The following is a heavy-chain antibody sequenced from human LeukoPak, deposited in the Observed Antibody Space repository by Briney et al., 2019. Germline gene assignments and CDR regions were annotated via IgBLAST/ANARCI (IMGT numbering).Heavy chain of an antibody. CDR1: GFTFSSYG. V-gene: IGHV3-23*01. CDR3: AKELVQHLDP. Sequence: GGSLRLSCAASGFTFSSYGMHWVRQAPGKGLEWVSTISGNNHVTYYADSVKGRFTISRDTSKNTLYLQMNSLRAEDTAVYYCAKELVQHLDPWGQGTLVTVSS. D-gene: IGHD6-13*01. CDR2: ISGNNHVT. J-gene: IGHJ5*02.